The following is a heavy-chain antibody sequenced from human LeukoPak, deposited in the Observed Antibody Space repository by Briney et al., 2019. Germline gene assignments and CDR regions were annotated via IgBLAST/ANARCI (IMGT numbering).Heavy chain of an antibody. CDR2: ISYDGSNK. CDR1: GFTFSSYG. V-gene: IGHV3-30*18. D-gene: IGHD3-22*01. CDR3: AKEGYDSSGYSGYYGMDV. J-gene: IGHJ6*02. Sequence: PGGSLRLSCAASGFTFSSYGVHWVRQAPGKGLEWVAVISYDGSNKYYADSVKGRSTISGDNSKNTLYLQMNSLRAEDTAVYYCAKEGYDSSGYSGYYGMDVWGQGTTVTVSS.